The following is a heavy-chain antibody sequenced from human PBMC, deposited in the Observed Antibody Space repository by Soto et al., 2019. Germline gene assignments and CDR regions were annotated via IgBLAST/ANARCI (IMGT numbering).Heavy chain of an antibody. CDR3: ARGDDNSGYYYAFDS. V-gene: IGHV3-48*03. D-gene: IGHD3-22*01. CDR1: GFTFSNYD. CDR2: ISGSGRTI. J-gene: IGHJ4*02. Sequence: GGSLRLSCEASGFTFSNYDMNWVRQAPGKGLEWVSYISGSGRTIYYADSVKGRFTISRDSAKKSLFLQMNSLRAEDTALYYCARGDDNSGYYYAFDSWGQGTPVTVSS.